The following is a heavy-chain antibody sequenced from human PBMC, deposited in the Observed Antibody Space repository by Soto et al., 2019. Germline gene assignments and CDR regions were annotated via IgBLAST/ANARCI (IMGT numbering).Heavy chain of an antibody. J-gene: IGHJ5*02. CDR1: GYTLTELS. V-gene: IGHV1-24*01. D-gene: IGHD3-10*01. Sequence: ASVKFSCKFSGYTLTELSMHWVRQAPGKGLEWMGGFDPEDGETIYAQKLQGRVTMTTDTSTSTAYMELRSLRSDDTAVYYCARDRVWFDPWGQGTLVTVSS. CDR2: FDPEDGET. CDR3: ARDRVWFDP.